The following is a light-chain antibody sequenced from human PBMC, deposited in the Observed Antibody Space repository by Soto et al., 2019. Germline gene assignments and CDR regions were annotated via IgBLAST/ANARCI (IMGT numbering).Light chain of an antibody. V-gene: IGKV3-15*01. J-gene: IGKJ2*01. CDR3: QQYDKWPYT. CDR1: QSVASN. CDR2: GAF. Sequence: EIVLTQSPATLSVSPGERATLSCRTSQSVASNFAWYQQKPGQAPRLLVYGAFIRAPGFPVRFRGSGSGSEFTLTISSLQSEDGETYYCQQYDKWPYTFGQGTKVDIK.